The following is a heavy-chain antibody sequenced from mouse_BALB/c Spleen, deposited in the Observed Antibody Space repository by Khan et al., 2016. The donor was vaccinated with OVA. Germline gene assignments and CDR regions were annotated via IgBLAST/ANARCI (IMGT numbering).Heavy chain of an antibody. CDR3: TRDRIDY. V-gene: IGHV1-7*01. J-gene: IGHJ2*01. Sequence: QVQLQQSGAELAKPGASVKMSCKASGYTFTTYWMHWVQQRPGQGLEWIGYINPTSGYTDYNEKFKDRATLSADKTSSTSYMQLSSLTSEDSAVYYCTRDRIDYWGKGTTLTVSS. CDR1: GYTFTTYW. CDR2: INPTSGYT.